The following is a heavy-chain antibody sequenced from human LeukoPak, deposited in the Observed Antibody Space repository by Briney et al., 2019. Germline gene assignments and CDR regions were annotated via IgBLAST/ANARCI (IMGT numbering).Heavy chain of an antibody. V-gene: IGHV3-23*01. CDR1: GFTFSSYA. J-gene: IGHJ4*02. CDR2: ISGSGGST. CDR3: AKIPSAQLLLTAFDY. D-gene: IGHD2-15*01. Sequence: PGGSLRLSCAASGFTFSSYAMSWVRQAPGKGLEWVSAISGSGGSTYYADSVKGRFTISRDNSKNTLYLQMNSLRAEDTAVYYCAKIPSAQLLLTAFDYWGQGTLVTVSS.